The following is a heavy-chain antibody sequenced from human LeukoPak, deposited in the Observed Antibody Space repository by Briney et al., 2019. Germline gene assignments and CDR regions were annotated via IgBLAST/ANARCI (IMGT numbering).Heavy chain of an antibody. J-gene: IGHJ5*02. CDR1: GGTFSSYA. CDR3: TRHLTIVEATPFDL. Sequence: GSSVKVSCKASGGTFSSYAISWVRQAPGQGLEWMGGIIPIFGTANYAQKFQGRVTITADESTSTAYMELSSLRSEDTAVYYCTRHLTIVEATPFDLWGQGTLVTVSS. V-gene: IGHV1-69*01. CDR2: IIPIFGTA. D-gene: IGHD1-26*01.